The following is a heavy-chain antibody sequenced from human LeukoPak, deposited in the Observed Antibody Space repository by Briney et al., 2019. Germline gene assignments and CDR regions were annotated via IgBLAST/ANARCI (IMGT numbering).Heavy chain of an antibody. CDR1: GFTFSSYG. Sequence: GGSLRLSCAASGFTFSSYGMSWVRQAPGKGLEWVSAISGSGGSTYYADSVKGRFTISRDNSKNTLYLQMNSLRAEDTAVYYCAKDHRYYYDSSGYYGPSGYWGQGTLVTVSS. CDR2: ISGSGGST. V-gene: IGHV3-23*01. J-gene: IGHJ4*02. D-gene: IGHD3-22*01. CDR3: AKDHRYYYDSSGYYGPSGY.